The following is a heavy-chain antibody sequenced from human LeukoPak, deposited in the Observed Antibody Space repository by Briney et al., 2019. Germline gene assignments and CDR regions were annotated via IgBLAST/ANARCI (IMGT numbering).Heavy chain of an antibody. CDR2: ISSSSSTI. D-gene: IGHD2-15*01. J-gene: IGHJ4*02. CDR3: AKALLQQPPYPDY. V-gene: IGHV3-48*01. CDR1: GFTFSSYS. Sequence: SGGSLRLSCAASGFTFSSYSMNWVRQAPGKGLEWVSYISSSSSTIYYADSVKGRFTISGDNAKNSLYLQMNSLRAEDTAVYYCAKALLQQPPYPDYWGQGTLVTVSS.